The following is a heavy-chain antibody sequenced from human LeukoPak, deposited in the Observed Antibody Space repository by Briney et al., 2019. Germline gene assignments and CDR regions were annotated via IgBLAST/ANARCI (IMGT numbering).Heavy chain of an antibody. V-gene: IGHV4-30-4*01. D-gene: IGHD3-10*01. CDR1: GGSISSGDYY. J-gene: IGHJ5*02. CDR3: ARGPHSYGSGSSERFDP. CDR2: IYYSGST. Sequence: PSETLSLTCTVSGGSISSGDYYWSWIRQPPGKGLEWIGYIYYSGSTYYNPSLKSRVTISVDTSKNQFSLKLSSVTAADTAVYYCARGPHSYGSGSSERFDPWGQGTLVTVSS.